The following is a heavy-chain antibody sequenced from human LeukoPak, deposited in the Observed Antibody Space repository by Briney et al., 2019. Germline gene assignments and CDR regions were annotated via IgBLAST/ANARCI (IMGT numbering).Heavy chain of an antibody. J-gene: IGHJ3*02. CDR3: ARDTYYYDSSGPDAFDI. V-gene: IGHV3-11*01. Sequence: GGSLRLSCAASGFTFSDYYMSWIRQGPGKGLEWVSYISSSGSTIYYADSVKGRFTISRDNAKNSLYLQMNSLRAEDTAVYYCARDTYYYDSSGPDAFDIWGQGTMVTVSS. CDR2: ISSSGSTI. CDR1: GFTFSDYY. D-gene: IGHD3-22*01.